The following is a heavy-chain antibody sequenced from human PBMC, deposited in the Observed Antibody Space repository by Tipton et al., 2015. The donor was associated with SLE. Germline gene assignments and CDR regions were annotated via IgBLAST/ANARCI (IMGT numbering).Heavy chain of an antibody. CDR3: AKGYYDFWSGYLLP. Sequence: SLRLSCAASGFTFSSYAMSWVRQAPGKGLEWVSAISGSGGSTYYADSVKGRFTISRDNSKNTLYLQMNSLRAEDTAVYYCAKGYYDFWSGYLLPWGQGTLVTVSS. CDR2: ISGSGGST. J-gene: IGHJ5*02. D-gene: IGHD3-3*01. V-gene: IGHV3-23*01. CDR1: GFTFSSYA.